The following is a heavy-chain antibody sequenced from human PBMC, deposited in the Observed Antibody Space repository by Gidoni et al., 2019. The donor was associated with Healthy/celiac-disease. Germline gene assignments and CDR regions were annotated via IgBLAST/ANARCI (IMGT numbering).Heavy chain of an antibody. J-gene: IGHJ3*02. D-gene: IGHD3-22*01. CDR3: AKDSRYYYDSSGYYHDAFDI. CDR1: GFTFSSYA. Sequence: EVQLLESGGGLVQPGGSLRLSCSASGFTFSSYALIWVRQAPGKGLEWVSAISCSGGSTYYADSVKGRFTISRDNSKNTLYLQMNSLRAEDTAVYYCAKDSRYYYDSSGYYHDAFDIWGQGTMVTVSS. CDR2: ISCSGGST. V-gene: IGHV3-23*01.